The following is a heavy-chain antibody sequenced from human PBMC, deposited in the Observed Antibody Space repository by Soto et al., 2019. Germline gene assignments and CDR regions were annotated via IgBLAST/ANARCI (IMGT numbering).Heavy chain of an antibody. CDR2: IWYDGSNK. D-gene: IGHD6-13*01. Sequence: QVQLVESGGGVVQPGTSLRLSCAASGFSFSSYDIHWVRQAPGKGLEWVAVIWYDGSNKYYADSVKGRSIISRDNSKNTLYLQMNSLRADDTAVYYCARGYSSSRDLGYWGQGTLVTVSS. CDR3: ARGYSSSRDLGY. CDR1: GFSFSSYD. V-gene: IGHV3-33*01. J-gene: IGHJ4*02.